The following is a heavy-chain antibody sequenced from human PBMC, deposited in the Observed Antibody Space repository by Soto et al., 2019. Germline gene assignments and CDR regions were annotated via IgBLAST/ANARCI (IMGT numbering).Heavy chain of an antibody. V-gene: IGHV3-30-3*01. J-gene: IGHJ4*02. CDR2: ISYDGSNK. D-gene: IGHD1-1*01. CDR1: GFTFSSYA. CDR3: ARDTTTTTVIPFDY. Sequence: PGGSLRLSCAASGFTFSSYAMHWVRQAPGKGLEWVAVISYDGSNKYYADSVKGRFTISRDNSKNTLYLQMNSLRAEDTAVYYCARDTTTTTVIPFDYWGQGTLVTVSS.